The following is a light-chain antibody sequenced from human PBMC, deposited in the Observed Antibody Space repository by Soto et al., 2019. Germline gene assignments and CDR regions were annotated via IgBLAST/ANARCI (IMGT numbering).Light chain of an antibody. Sequence: EIVVTQSPLSLPVTPGEPASISCRSSQSLVHSNGYNYLDWYLQKPGQSPQLLIYLGSNRASGVPDRFSGSGSGTDFTLKIRRVEAEDVGVYYCMQSLQSRTFGQGTKVEIK. CDR3: MQSLQSRT. V-gene: IGKV2-28*01. J-gene: IGKJ1*01. CDR1: QSLVHSNGYNY. CDR2: LGS.